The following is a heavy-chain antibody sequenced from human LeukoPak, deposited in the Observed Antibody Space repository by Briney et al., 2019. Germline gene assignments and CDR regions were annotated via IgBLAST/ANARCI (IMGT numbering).Heavy chain of an antibody. Sequence: GGALRLSCAASGFTFSNAWMSWVRQAPGKGLEWVGRIKSKTDGVTTDYAAPVKGRFTISRDDSKNTLYLQMNSLKTEDTAVYYCTTIVGDRRGAFDIWGQGTMVTVS. J-gene: IGHJ3*02. D-gene: IGHD1-26*01. V-gene: IGHV3-15*01. CDR1: GFTFSNAW. CDR2: IKSKTDGVTT. CDR3: TTIVGDRRGAFDI.